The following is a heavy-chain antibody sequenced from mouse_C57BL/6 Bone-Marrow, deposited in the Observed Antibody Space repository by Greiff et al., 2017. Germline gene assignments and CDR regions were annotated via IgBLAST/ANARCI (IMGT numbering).Heavy chain of an antibody. V-gene: IGHV1-82*01. CDR1: GYAFSSSW. Sequence: QVQLQQSGPELVKPGASVKISCKASGYAFSSSWMNWVKQRPGKGLEWIGRIYPGDGDTNYNGKFKGKATLTADKSSSTAYMQLSSLTSEDSAVYFCARRGDYYGSSSWFAYWGQGTLVTGTA. J-gene: IGHJ3*01. D-gene: IGHD1-1*01. CDR3: ARRGDYYGSSSWFAY. CDR2: IYPGDGDT.